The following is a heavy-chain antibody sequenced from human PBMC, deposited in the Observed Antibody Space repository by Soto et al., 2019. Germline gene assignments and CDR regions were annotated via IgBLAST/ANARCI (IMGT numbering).Heavy chain of an antibody. J-gene: IGHJ5*02. V-gene: IGHV3-23*01. CDR3: ATHGWDL. CDR1: GFTVSRSD. D-gene: IGHD6-19*01. CDR2: INGGRA. Sequence: EVQLLECGGGVVQPGGSLRLSCAASGFTVSRSDMSVVRQITGKGLEWVSAINGGRAFYGDSVEGRFTVSRDNSKNTLYLPMNSLRVEDTAIYYCATHGWDLWGQGTLVTVSS.